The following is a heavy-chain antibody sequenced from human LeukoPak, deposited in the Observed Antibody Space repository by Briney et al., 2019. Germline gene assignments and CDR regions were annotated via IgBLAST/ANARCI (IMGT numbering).Heavy chain of an antibody. CDR1: GYTFTSYD. Sequence: ASVKVSCKASGYTFTSYDINWVRQATGQGLEWMGWMNPNSGNTGYAQRFQGRVTMTRDTSTSTLYMELSSLRYEDTAVYYCAREVGIRGHFDYWGRGTPVTVSS. V-gene: IGHV1-8*01. CDR2: MNPNSGNT. CDR3: AREVGIRGHFDY. D-gene: IGHD1-26*01. J-gene: IGHJ4*02.